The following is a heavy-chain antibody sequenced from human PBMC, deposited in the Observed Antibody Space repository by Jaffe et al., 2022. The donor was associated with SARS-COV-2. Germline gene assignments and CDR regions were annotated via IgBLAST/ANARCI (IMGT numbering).Heavy chain of an antibody. CDR2: LTGSGGGT. V-gene: IGHV3-23*04. J-gene: IGHJ4*02. Sequence: EVQLVESGGGLVQPGGSLRLSCVASGFTFSSYAMSWVRQAPGKGLEWVSGLTGSGGGTSYADSVKGRFTVFRDTSKSTLFLQMNSLRVEDTGVYYCARRHLWGSGYADSWGQGTLVTVSS. D-gene: IGHD3-22*01. CDR3: ARRHLWGSGYADS. CDR1: GFTFSSYA.